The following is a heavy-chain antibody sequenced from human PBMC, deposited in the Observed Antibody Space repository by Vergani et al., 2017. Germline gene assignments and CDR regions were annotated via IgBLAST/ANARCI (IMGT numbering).Heavy chain of an antibody. CDR3: ARDRSHLVFYGMDV. J-gene: IGHJ6*02. D-gene: IGHD2-15*01. V-gene: IGHV3-13*05. Sequence: EVQLVESGGGLVQPGGSLRLSCAASGFTFSSYDMHWVRQATGKGLEWVSAIGTAGDPYYPGSVKGRFTISRENAKNSLYLQMNSLRAEDTAVYYCARDRSHLVFYGMDVWGQGTTVTVSS. CDR2: IGTAGDP. CDR1: GFTFSSYD.